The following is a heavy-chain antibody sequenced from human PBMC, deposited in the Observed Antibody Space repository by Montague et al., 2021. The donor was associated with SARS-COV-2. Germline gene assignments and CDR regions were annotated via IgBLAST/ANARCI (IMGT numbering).Heavy chain of an antibody. CDR2: IYYSGST. CDR3: ARVTVAAAATRRDY. CDR1: GGSVSSGGYY. V-gene: IGHV4-61*08. D-gene: IGHD6-13*01. Sequence: SETLSLTCTVSGGSVSSGGYYWSWIRQPPGKGLEWIGYIYYSGSTNYNPSLKSRVTISLDTSKNQFSLKLTSVTAADTAVYYCARVTVAAAATRRDYWGQGTLVTVSS. J-gene: IGHJ4*02.